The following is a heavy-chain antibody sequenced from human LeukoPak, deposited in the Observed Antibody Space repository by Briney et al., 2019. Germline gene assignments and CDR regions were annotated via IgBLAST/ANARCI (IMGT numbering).Heavy chain of an antibody. Sequence: PGGSPRLSCVGSGFRFDDYAMSWVRQTPGKGLEWVSLIGWDGSATYYAASVRGRFTVSRDNSKNSVYLQMDSLRSDDTALYYCARGAFLVSEYFQHWGQGTLVTVSS. CDR1: GFRFDDYA. D-gene: IGHD3-16*01. V-gene: IGHV3-43D*03. J-gene: IGHJ1*01. CDR2: IGWDGSAT. CDR3: ARGAFLVSEYFQH.